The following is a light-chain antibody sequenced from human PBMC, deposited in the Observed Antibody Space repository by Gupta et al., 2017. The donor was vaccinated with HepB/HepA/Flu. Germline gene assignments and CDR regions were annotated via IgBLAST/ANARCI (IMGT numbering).Light chain of an antibody. V-gene: IGLV3-1*01. CDR3: QAWDSTTVI. Sequence: SYVLPQPPSVSVSPGQTASIPCSGSKLGNNYVCWYQQKPGQSPVLVIFEDNQRPAGIPERFSGSNSRNTATLTISGTQTVDEADYYCQAWDSTTVIFGGGTRLSVL. CDR1: KLGNNY. CDR2: EDN. J-gene: IGLJ2*01.